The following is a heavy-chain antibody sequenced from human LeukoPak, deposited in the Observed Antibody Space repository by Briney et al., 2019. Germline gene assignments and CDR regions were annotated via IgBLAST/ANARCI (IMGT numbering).Heavy chain of an antibody. V-gene: IGHV4-4*07. D-gene: IGHD2-2*01. J-gene: IGHJ4*02. CDR3: ARGEAVPAAMGDLFDY. Sequence: SETLSLTCTVYGVFISSFCWSWIRQPATKGLEWIGRVCNSGNTNYNPSLRSRVIMSIDTSKNQLSLDLSSVTAADTAVYHCARGEAVPAAMGDLFDYWGQGTLVTVSS. CDR2: VCNSGNT. CDR1: GVFISSFC.